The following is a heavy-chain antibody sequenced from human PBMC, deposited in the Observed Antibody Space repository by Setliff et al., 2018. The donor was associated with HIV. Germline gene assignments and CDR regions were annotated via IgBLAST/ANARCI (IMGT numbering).Heavy chain of an antibody. CDR2: IYYTGST. CDR3: ARETRSGWYDLAY. J-gene: IGHJ4*02. Sequence: SETLSLTCSVSGGSISNHYWSWIRQPSGKGLEWIGYIYYTGSTNYNPSLRGRVTISVDTSKKQFSLKLSSVTAADTAVYFCARETRSGWYDLAYWGQGTLVTVSS. D-gene: IGHD6-19*01. CDR1: GGSISNHY. V-gene: IGHV4-59*11.